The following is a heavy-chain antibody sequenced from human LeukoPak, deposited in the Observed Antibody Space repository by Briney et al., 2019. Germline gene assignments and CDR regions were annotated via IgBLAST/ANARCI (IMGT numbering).Heavy chain of an antibody. CDR2: ISSSGSTI. D-gene: IGHD2-15*01. V-gene: IGHV3-48*03. CDR1: GYTFSSYE. J-gene: IGHJ4*02. Sequence: PGGSLRLSCAASGYTFSSYEMKWVRQAPGKGLEWVSYISSSGSTIYYADSVKGRFTISRDNAKNSLYLQMNSLRAADTAVYYCARSPTHYCSGGSCYPTFDYWGQGTLVTVSS. CDR3: ARSPTHYCSGGSCYPTFDY.